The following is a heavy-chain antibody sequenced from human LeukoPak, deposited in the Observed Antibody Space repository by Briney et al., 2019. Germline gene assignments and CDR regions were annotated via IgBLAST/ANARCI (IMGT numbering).Heavy chain of an antibody. Sequence: SETLSLTCTVSGGSISYYYWNWIRQPPGKGLEWIGQIYYTGSTKHNPSLTSRLTISVDTSKNQFSLRLSSVTAADTALYYCARATRYNWNDDRYYFDYWGQGTLVTVSS. D-gene: IGHD1-1*01. J-gene: IGHJ4*02. CDR2: IYYTGST. CDR3: ARATRYNWNDDRYYFDY. V-gene: IGHV4-59*01. CDR1: GGSISYYY.